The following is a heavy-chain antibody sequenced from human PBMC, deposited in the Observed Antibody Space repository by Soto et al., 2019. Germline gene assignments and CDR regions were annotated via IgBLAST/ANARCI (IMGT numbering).Heavy chain of an antibody. J-gene: IGHJ4*02. Sequence: ESLAGKCSISGCSVTNSSNYWGWIRQSPGKGLEWIGSVYYRGRSYSKSSVKSRVTISVDTSKNRFSLSLNSVTASDTAVYFCVSQRTTVPTQAYFDYWGPGALVTVSS. D-gene: IGHD4-17*01. V-gene: IGHV4-39*01. CDR1: GCSVTNSSNY. CDR3: VSQRTTVPTQAYFDY. CDR2: VYYRGRS.